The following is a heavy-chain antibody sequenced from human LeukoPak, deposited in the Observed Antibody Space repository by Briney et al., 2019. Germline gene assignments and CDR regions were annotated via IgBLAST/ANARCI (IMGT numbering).Heavy chain of an antibody. J-gene: IGHJ4*02. Sequence: SETLSLTCTVSGGSISSGSYYWSWIRQPAGKGLEWIGRIYTSGSTNYNPSLKSRVIMSIDTSKNHFSLKLSSVTAADTAVYYCARHSSSWSPNPDYWGQGTLVTVSS. CDR1: GGSISSGSYY. CDR3: ARHSSSWSPNPDY. D-gene: IGHD6-13*01. V-gene: IGHV4-61*02. CDR2: IYTSGST.